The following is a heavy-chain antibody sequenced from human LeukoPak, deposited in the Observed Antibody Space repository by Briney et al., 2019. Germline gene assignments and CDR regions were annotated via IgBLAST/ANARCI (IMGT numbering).Heavy chain of an antibody. J-gene: IGHJ6*03. CDR2: ITTSGTTI. D-gene: IGHD3-10*01. CDR1: GFTFGDHY. Sequence: GGSLRLSCAASGFTFGDHYMSWIRQAPGKGLEWVAYITTSGTTIFYADSVRGRFTVSRDNAKNSVYLQMNNLGAEDTAVYYCARDLQWFGGIMDVWGKGTTVTISS. V-gene: IGHV3-11*01. CDR3: ARDLQWFGGIMDV.